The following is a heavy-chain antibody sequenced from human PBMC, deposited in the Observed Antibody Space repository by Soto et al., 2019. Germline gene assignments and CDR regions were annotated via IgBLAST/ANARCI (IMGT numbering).Heavy chain of an antibody. J-gene: IGHJ3*02. CDR1: GFTFTSSA. V-gene: IGHV1-58*01. CDR2: IVVGSGKT. Sequence: ASVXVSFKASGFTFTSSALQWVRQARGQRLEWIGWIVVGSGKTNYAQKFQERVTITRDMSTSTAYMELSSLRSEDTAVYYCAADTDNGYYYDSSDTNDDFDIWGQGTMVTV. CDR3: AADTDNGYYYDSSDTNDDFDI. D-gene: IGHD3-22*01.